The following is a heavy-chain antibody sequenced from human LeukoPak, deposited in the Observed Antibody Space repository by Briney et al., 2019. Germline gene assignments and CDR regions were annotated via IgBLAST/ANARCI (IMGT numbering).Heavy chain of an antibody. Sequence: SEKLSCKASVYTFTGCYMHWVRQDPAQGREWMGWINPKRGDTNYAQNLQGSVTMTRDTPISTVYREVSRLRSDDTGKYYCASGRTIFYSYMDVWGKGTTVTISS. J-gene: IGHJ6*03. CDR2: INPKRGDT. D-gene: IGHD3-3*02. CDR3: ASGRTIFYSYMDV. CDR1: VYTFTGCY. V-gene: IGHV1-2*02.